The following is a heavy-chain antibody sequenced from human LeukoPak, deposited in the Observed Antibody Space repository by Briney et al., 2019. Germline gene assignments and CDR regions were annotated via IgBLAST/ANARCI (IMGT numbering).Heavy chain of an antibody. CDR3: ARLKYSYGPYYYYYYMDV. D-gene: IGHD5-18*01. J-gene: IGHJ6*03. Sequence: ASVKVSCKASGYTFTGYYMHWVRQAPGQGLEWMGWISAYNGNTNYAQKLQGRVTMTTDTSTSTAYMELRSLRSDDTAVYYCARLKYSYGPYYYYYYMDVWGKGTTVTISS. CDR2: ISAYNGNT. CDR1: GYTFTGYY. V-gene: IGHV1-18*04.